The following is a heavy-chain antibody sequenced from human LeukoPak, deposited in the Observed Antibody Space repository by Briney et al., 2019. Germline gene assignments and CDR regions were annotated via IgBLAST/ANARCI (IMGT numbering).Heavy chain of an antibody. Sequence: GGSLRLSCAASGFTFSNYAMSWVRQAPGKGLEWVSVIYSGGSTYYADSVKGRFTISRDNSKNTLYLQMNSLRAEDTAVYYCARDVWVAKAHYGMDVWGQGTTVTVSS. V-gene: IGHV3-66*01. D-gene: IGHD2-8*01. CDR2: IYSGGST. CDR1: GFTFSNYA. J-gene: IGHJ6*02. CDR3: ARDVWVAKAHYGMDV.